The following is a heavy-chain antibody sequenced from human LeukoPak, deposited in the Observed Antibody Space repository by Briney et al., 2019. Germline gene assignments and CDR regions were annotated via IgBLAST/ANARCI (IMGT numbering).Heavy chain of an antibody. Sequence: GGSLRLSCAASGFTFSSFEMNWVRQAPGKGLEWVLYISSSGNTIYYADSVKGRFTISRDNAKNSLYLQMNGLRAEDTAVYYCARATPVDYWGQGTLVTVSS. CDR1: GFTFSSFE. CDR3: ARATPVDY. J-gene: IGHJ4*02. CDR2: ISSSGNTI. V-gene: IGHV3-48*03.